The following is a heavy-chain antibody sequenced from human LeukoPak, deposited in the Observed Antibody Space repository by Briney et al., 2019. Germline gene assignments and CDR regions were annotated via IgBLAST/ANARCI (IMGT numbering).Heavy chain of an antibody. J-gene: IGHJ4*02. V-gene: IGHV1-46*01. D-gene: IGHD3-22*01. Sequence: GASVKVSCKASGYTFTGYYMRWVRQAPGQGLEWLGIINLTGGSTNYAQKFQGRVTMTRDTSTSTVYMELSSLRSEDTAVYYCARDDSSGYCPYWGQGTLVTVSS. CDR1: GYTFTGYY. CDR3: ARDDSSGYCPY. CDR2: INLTGGST.